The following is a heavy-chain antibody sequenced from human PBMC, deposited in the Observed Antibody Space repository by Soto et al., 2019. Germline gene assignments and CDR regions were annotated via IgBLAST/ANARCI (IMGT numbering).Heavy chain of an antibody. Sequence: PGESLKISCKGSGYSFTSYWIGWVRQMPGKGLEWMGIIYPGDSDTRYSPSFQGQVTISADKSISTAHLQWSSLKASDTAMYYCARPGAKNYYYYGMDVWGQGTTVTVSS. J-gene: IGHJ6*02. CDR3: ARPGAKNYYYYGMDV. D-gene: IGHD1-26*01. CDR2: IYPGDSDT. CDR1: GYSFTSYW. V-gene: IGHV5-51*01.